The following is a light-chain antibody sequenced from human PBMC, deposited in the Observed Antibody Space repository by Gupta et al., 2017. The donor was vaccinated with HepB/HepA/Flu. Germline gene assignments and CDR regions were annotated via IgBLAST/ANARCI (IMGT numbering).Light chain of an antibody. CDR3: AAWDTSLNVGV. CDR1: SSNVGRNN. Sequence: QSVLPQSTSVSGTPGPRVTISCSGSSSNVGRNNVNWYQQLPGTAPKLLIYYNDERPSGVPDRISGSKSGTSASLVISGLQAEDEADDYCAAWDTSLNVGVFGGGTKLTVL. V-gene: IGLV1-44*01. J-gene: IGLJ3*02. CDR2: YND.